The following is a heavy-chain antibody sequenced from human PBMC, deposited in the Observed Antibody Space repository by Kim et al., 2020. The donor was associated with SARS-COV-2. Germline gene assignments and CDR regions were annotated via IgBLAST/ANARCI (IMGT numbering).Heavy chain of an antibody. D-gene: IGHD1-26*01. CDR2: ISWNSGSI. V-gene: IGHV3-9*01. J-gene: IGHJ4*02. CDR1: GFTFDDYA. Sequence: GGSLRLSCAASGFTFDDYAMHWVRQAPGKGLEWVSVISWNSGSIGYADSVKGRFTISRDNAKKSLYLQMNSLRAEDTALYYCATYGVGATRHWGQGSLVTVSS. CDR3: ATYGVGATRH.